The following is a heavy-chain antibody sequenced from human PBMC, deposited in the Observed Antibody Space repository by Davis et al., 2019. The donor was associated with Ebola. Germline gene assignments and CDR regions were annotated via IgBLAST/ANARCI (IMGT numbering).Heavy chain of an antibody. CDR3: ARHGEWLRTYFDY. CDR2: INHSGST. J-gene: IGHJ4*02. V-gene: IGHV4-34*01. CDR1: GGSISSYY. Sequence: MPSETLSLTCTVSGGSISSYYWSWIRQPPGKGLEWIGEINHSGSTNYNPSLKSRVIISVDTSKNQFSLKLSSVTAADTAVYYCARHGEWLRTYFDYWGQGTLVTVSS. D-gene: IGHD5-12*01.